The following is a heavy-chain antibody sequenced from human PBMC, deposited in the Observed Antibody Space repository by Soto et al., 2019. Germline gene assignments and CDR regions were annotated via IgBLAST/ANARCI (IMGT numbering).Heavy chain of an antibody. CDR1: GISISSGGYS. V-gene: IGHV4-30-2*01. Sequence: QLELRECSLGPVRPSHTRSLTGPVSGISISSGGYSWDWIRQPPGKGLEWIGYIYHNGSTYYNPSLKSRVTISGDRSKNEFSLKLRYGTAADTAVYYCARVPDVWGQGTTVTVSS. CDR2: IYHNGST. CDR3: ARVPDV. J-gene: IGHJ6*02.